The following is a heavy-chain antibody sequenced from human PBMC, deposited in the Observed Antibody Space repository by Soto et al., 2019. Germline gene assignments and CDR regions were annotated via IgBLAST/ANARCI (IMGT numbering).Heavy chain of an antibody. Sequence: GESLKISCKGSGYSFTSYWIGWVRQMPGKGLEWMGIIYPGDSDTRYSPSFQGQVTISADKSISTAYLQWSSLKASDTAMYYCATMDTAMVYGMDVWGQGTTVTVSS. CDR1: GYSFTSYW. CDR2: IYPGDSDT. J-gene: IGHJ6*02. CDR3: ATMDTAMVYGMDV. D-gene: IGHD5-18*01. V-gene: IGHV5-51*01.